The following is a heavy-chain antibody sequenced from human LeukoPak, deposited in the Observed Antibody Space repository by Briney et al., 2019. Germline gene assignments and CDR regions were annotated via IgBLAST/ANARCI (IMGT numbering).Heavy chain of an antibody. V-gene: IGHV3-48*04. CDR3: AKASAMIVVVSKHFDY. J-gene: IGHJ4*02. Sequence: GGSLRLSCAASGFTFSSYNMNWVRQAPGKGPEWVSYISSSSNTIYYADSVKGRFTISRDNAKNSLYLQMNSLRAEDTAVYYCAKASAMIVVVSKHFDYWGQGTLVTVSS. CDR1: GFTFSSYN. CDR2: ISSSSNTI. D-gene: IGHD3-22*01.